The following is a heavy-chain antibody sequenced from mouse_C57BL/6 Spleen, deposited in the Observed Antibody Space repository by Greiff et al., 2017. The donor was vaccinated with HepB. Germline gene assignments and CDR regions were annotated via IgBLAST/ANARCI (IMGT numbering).Heavy chain of an antibody. Sequence: VQLQQSGAELVKPGASVKLSCKASGYTFTSYWMHWVKQRPGQGLEWIGMIHPNSGSNNYNEKFKSKATLTVDKSSSTAYMQLSSLTSEDSAVYYCARRSSSYWYFDVWGTGTTVTVSS. CDR3: ARRSSSYWYFDV. J-gene: IGHJ1*03. CDR1: GYTFTSYW. V-gene: IGHV1-64*01. CDR2: IHPNSGSN. D-gene: IGHD1-1*01.